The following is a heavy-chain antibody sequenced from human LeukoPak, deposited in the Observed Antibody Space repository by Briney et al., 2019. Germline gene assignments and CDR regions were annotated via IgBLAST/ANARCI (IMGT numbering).Heavy chain of an antibody. CDR2: INHSGST. V-gene: IGHV4-34*01. J-gene: IGHJ4*02. CDR3: ARATAITIFGVVIIRGQFDY. D-gene: IGHD3-3*01. CDR1: GGSFSGYY. Sequence: SETLSLTCAVYGGSFSGYYWSWIRQPPEKGLEWIGEINHSGSTNYNPSLKSRVTISADTSKNQFSLKLSSVTAADTAVYYCARATAITIFGVVIIRGQFDYWGQGTLVTVSS.